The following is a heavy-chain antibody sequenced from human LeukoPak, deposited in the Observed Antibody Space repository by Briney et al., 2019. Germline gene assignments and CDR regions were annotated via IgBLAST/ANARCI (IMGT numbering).Heavy chain of an antibody. D-gene: IGHD5/OR15-5a*01. CDR2: IKQDGSEE. Sequence: GGSLRLSCAASGLTFTSYWMSWVRQAPGKGLEWVANIKQDGSEEYYVNSVKGRFTISRDNAKNALYLQMNSLRAEDTAVYYCARSTMTTWDYWGQGTLVTVSS. CDR3: ARSTMTTWDY. J-gene: IGHJ4*02. CDR1: GLTFTSYW. V-gene: IGHV3-7*05.